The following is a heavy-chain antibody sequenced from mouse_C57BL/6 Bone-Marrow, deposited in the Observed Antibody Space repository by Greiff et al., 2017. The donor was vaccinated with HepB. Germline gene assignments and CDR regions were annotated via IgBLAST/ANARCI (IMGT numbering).Heavy chain of an antibody. D-gene: IGHD1-1*01. CDR1: GYTFTDYN. J-gene: IGHJ3*01. V-gene: IGHV1-18*01. CDR3: ARRDYYGSSYGAD. Sequence: VQLQQSGPELVKPGASVKIPCKASGYTFTDYNMDWVKQSHGKSLEWIGDINPNNGGTIYNQKFKGKATLTVDKSSSTAYMELRSLTSEDTAVYYWARRDYYGSSYGADWGQGTLVTVSA. CDR2: INPNNGGT.